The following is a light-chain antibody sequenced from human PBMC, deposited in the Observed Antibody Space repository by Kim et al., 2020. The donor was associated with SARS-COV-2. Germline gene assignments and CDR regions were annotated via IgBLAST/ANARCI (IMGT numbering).Light chain of an antibody. CDR3: CSYEGTVV. J-gene: IGLJ2*01. V-gene: IGLV2-23*02. Sequence: SVAGSPGQSITNPCTGASSDVVSWYQHHPGEAPKLIIFEVNKRPSQISNRFSGSKSGNTASLTIAGLQAEDEANYYCCSYEGTVVFGGGTQLTVL. CDR2: EVN. CDR1: SSDVV.